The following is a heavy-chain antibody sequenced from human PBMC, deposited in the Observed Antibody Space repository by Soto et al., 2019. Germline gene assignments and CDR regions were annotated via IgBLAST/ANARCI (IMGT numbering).Heavy chain of an antibody. V-gene: IGHV1-46*01. CDR2: INPSGGST. CDR3: AGSPPAAAGPLPSMLWFDP. Sequence: RASVKVSCKASGYTFTSYYMHWVRQAPGQGLEWMGIINPSGGSTSYAQKFQGRVTMTRDTSTSTVYMELSSLRSEDTAVYYCAGSPPAAAGPLPSMLWFDPWGQGTLVTV. D-gene: IGHD6-13*01. J-gene: IGHJ5*02. CDR1: GYTFTSYY.